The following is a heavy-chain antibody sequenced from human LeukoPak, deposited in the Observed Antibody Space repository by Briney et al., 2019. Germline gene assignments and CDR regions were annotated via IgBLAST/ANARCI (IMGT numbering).Heavy chain of an antibody. D-gene: IGHD3-3*01. CDR3: ARDRKNYYDFWSGYYRISVWFDP. J-gene: IGHJ5*02. CDR2: INHSGST. Sequence: SETLSLTCAVCGGSFSGYYWSWIRQPPGKGLEWIGEINHSGSTNYNPSLKSRVTISVDTSKNQFSLKLSSVTAADTAVYYCARDRKNYYDFWSGYYRISVWFDPWGQGTLVTVSS. V-gene: IGHV4-34*01. CDR1: GGSFSGYY.